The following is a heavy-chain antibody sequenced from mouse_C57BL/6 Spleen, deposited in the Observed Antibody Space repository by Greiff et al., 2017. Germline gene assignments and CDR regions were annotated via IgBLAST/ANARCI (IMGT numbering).Heavy chain of an antibody. CDR3: ARRSYSNCTYCDY. J-gene: IGHJ2*01. D-gene: IGHD2-5*01. Sequence: QVQLKQPGAELARPGSSVKLSCKASGYTFTSYWMHWVKQRPIQGLEWIGNIYPSDSETYYNQKFKDKATLTVDKSSSTAYMQLSSLTSEDSAVYYCARRSYSNCTYCDYWGQGTTLTVSS. CDR1: GYTFTSYW. V-gene: IGHV1-52*01. CDR2: IYPSDSET.